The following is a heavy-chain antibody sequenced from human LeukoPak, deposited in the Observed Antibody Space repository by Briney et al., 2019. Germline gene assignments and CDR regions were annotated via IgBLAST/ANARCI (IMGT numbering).Heavy chain of an antibody. CDR2: IIPILGIA. CDR3: ARLAPAVTMRPSSDY. J-gene: IGHJ4*02. Sequence: SVKVSCKASGGTFSSYAISWVRQAPGQGLEWMGRIIPILGIANYAQKFQGRVTITADKSTSTAYMELSSLRSEDTAVYYCARLAPAVTMRPSSDYWGQGTLVIVSS. CDR1: GGTFSSYA. D-gene: IGHD4-17*01. V-gene: IGHV1-69*04.